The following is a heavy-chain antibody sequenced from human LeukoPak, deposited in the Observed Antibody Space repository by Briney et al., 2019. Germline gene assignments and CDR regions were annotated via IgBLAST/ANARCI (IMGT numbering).Heavy chain of an antibody. D-gene: IGHD2-8*01. Sequence: GRSLRLSCAASGFTFSSYAMHWVRQAPGKGLEGVAVISYDGSNKYYADYVRGRFTISRDNSKNTLYLQMNSLRAEDTAVYYCAREKWSPVGSYFDYWGQGTLVTVSS. CDR2: ISYDGSNK. CDR3: AREKWSPVGSYFDY. V-gene: IGHV3-30*04. CDR1: GFTFSSYA. J-gene: IGHJ4*02.